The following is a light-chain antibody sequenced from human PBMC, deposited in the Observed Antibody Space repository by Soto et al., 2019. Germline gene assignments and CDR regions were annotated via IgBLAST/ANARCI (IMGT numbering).Light chain of an antibody. V-gene: IGKV3-11*01. Sequence: EIVLTQSPATLSLSPGERATLPCRASQSVSSYLAWYQQKPGQAPRLLIYDASNRATGIPARFSGSGSGTDFTLTISSLEPEDFAVYYCQQRSNWPPYTLGQGTKLEIK. CDR3: QQRSNWPPYT. CDR1: QSVSSY. CDR2: DAS. J-gene: IGKJ2*01.